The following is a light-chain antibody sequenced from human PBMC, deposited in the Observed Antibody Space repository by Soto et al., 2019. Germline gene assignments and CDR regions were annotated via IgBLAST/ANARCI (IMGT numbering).Light chain of an antibody. J-gene: IGKJ4*01. Sequence: EIVLTQSPGTLSLSPGERATLSCRASQRVSSSYLAWYQQKPGQAPRHLIYGASSRATGIPDMFSGSGSGTAFTLTISRLEPEDFAVYYCQQYDSSPLTFGGGTKVEIK. V-gene: IGKV3-20*01. CDR1: QRVSSSY. CDR2: GAS. CDR3: QQYDSSPLT.